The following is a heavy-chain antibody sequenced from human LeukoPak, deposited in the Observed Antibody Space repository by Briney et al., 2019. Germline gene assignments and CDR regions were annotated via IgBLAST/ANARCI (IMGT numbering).Heavy chain of an antibody. V-gene: IGHV1-8*01. J-gene: IGHJ6*03. CDR1: GYTFTSYD. D-gene: IGHD2-15*01. Sequence: ASVKVSCKASGYTFTSYDINWVRQATGQGLEWMGWMNPNSGNTGYAQKFQGRVTMTRNTSISAAYMELSSLRSEDTAVYYCARLYCSGGSCYSSYYYYMDVWGKGTTVTVSS. CDR3: ARLYCSGGSCYSSYYYYMDV. CDR2: MNPNSGNT.